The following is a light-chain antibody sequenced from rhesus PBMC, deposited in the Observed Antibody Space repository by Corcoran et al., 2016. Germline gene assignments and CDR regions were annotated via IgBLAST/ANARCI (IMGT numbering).Light chain of an antibody. V-gene: IGKV1S9*01. Sequence: DIQMTQSPSSLSASVGDRVTITCQASQSLSNYLNWYQQKPGKIPKLLIYRASSLQSGIPSRFSGSGSGTAFTRTISSLQPEDFATYYCQQHNSYPYSFGQGTKVEIK. CDR3: QQHNSYPYS. CDR1: QSLSNY. J-gene: IGKJ2*01. CDR2: RAS.